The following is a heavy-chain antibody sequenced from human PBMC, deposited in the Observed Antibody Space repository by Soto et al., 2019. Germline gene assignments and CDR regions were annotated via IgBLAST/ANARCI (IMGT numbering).Heavy chain of an antibody. V-gene: IGHV1-18*01. D-gene: IGHD2-2*02. J-gene: IGHJ6*02. Sequence: QVQLVQSGAEVKKPGASVKVSCKASGYTFTSYGISWVRQAPGQGLELMGWISAYNCNTNYAQKLQGRVTTTTYTAKSTAYMELRSLCSDDTAGYYGARDCSSTSGYTEYYYYGLDVWGQGTTVTVSS. CDR1: GYTFTSYG. CDR3: ARDCSSTSGYTEYYYYGLDV. CDR2: ISAYNCNT.